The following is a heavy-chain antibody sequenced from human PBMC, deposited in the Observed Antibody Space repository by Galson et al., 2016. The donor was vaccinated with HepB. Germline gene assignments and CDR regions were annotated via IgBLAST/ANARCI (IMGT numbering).Heavy chain of an antibody. CDR2: VYWNDDN. D-gene: IGHD6-19*01. Sequence: PALVKPTQTLTLTCTFSGFSLTTRAVGLGWFCQPPGKALEWLALVYWNDDNRYSPSLRTRVTLTKDTSKNQVLLTMTNVDPVDTAAYYCAHGSGWRFYYWGQGTLVTVSS. CDR3: AHGSGWRFYY. V-gene: IGHV2-5*01. J-gene: IGHJ4*02. CDR1: GFSLTTRAVG.